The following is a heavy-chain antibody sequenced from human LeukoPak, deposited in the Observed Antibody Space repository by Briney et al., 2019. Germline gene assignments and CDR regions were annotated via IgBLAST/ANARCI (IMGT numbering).Heavy chain of an antibody. J-gene: IGHJ1*01. CDR1: GESFSAYF. CDR2: INHRGRS. V-gene: IGHV4-34*01. Sequence: SETVSLTCAVYGESFSAYFWNWIRQAPGKPLEYIGEINHRGRSHYNPSLKTRVTLSVGTSENQFSLKLTSVTAADTAVYFCARGSSFDGYCSAGACDAGYYDSWGQ. CDR3: ARGSSFDGYCSAGACDAGYYDS. D-gene: IGHD2-15*01.